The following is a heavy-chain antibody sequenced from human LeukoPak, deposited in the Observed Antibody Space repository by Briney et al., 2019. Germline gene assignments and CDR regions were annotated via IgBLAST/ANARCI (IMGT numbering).Heavy chain of an antibody. CDR2: LSTSGST. J-gene: IGHJ4*02. V-gene: IGHV4-61*02. CDR1: GGSISSNTYY. D-gene: IGHD3-10*01. CDR3: ARQTRTYDYESGNYYKEDF. Sequence: SSETLSLTCTVSGGSISSNTYYFNWIRQPAGKGLEWIGLLSTSGSTDYNPSLSSRITMSLDTSKTHFSLKLTSVTATDTAVYYCARQTRTYDYESGNYYKEDFWGQGTLVIVSS.